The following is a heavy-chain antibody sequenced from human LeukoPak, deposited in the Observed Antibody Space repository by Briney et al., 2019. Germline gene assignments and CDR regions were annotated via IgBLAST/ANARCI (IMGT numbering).Heavy chain of an antibody. V-gene: IGHV3-23*01. CDR3: ARETSGSFPY. D-gene: IGHD2-15*01. Sequence: PGGSLRLSCAASGLTFSSYAMSWVRQAPGKGLEWVSAISGSGGSTYYADSVKGRFTISRDNSKNTLYLQMNNLSAEDTAVYYCARETSGSFPYWGQGTLVTVSS. CDR2: ISGSGGST. CDR1: GLTFSSYA. J-gene: IGHJ4*02.